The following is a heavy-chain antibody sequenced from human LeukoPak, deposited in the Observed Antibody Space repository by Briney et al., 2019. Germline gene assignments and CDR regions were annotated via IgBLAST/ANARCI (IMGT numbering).Heavy chain of an antibody. CDR2: IYYSGST. CDR3: ARALVVTATAFDI. D-gene: IGHD2-21*02. V-gene: IGHV4-59*01. J-gene: IGHJ3*02. CDR1: GGSISSYY. Sequence: SETLSLTCTVSGGSISSYYWSWIRQAPGKGLEWIGYIYYSGSTNYNPTLKSRVTISVDTSKYQFSLKLSSVTAADTAVYYCARALVVTATAFDIWGQGTMVTVSS.